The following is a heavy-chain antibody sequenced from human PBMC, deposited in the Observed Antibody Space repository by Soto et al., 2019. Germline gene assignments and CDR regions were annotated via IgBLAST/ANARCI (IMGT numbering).Heavy chain of an antibody. D-gene: IGHD6-6*01. CDR3: AREFIAARPGFDY. Sequence: GASVKVSCKASGYTFTGYYMHWVRQAPGQGLEWMGWINPNSGGTNYAQKFQGWVTMTRDTSISTAYMELSRLRSDDTAVYYCAREFIAARPGFDYWGQGTLVNVSS. CDR2: INPNSGGT. CDR1: GYTFTGYY. J-gene: IGHJ4*02. V-gene: IGHV1-2*04.